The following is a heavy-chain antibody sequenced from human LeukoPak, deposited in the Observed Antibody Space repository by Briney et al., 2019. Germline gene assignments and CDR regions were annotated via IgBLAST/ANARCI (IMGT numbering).Heavy chain of an antibody. CDR1: GYTFTNYG. Sequence: ASVKVSCKASGYTFTNYGLTWVRQAPGQGLEWMGWISGYNGNTDYAQKFQGRVTLTTDTSTSTAYMELRSLRSDDTAAYYCARGDSGGYSCLDYWGQGTLVTVSS. V-gene: IGHV1-18*01. CDR3: ARGDSGGYSCLDY. CDR2: ISGYNGNT. J-gene: IGHJ4*02. D-gene: IGHD3-22*01.